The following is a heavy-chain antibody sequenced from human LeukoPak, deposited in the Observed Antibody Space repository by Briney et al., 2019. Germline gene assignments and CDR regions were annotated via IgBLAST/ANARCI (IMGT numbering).Heavy chain of an antibody. Sequence: GESLKTSCKGSGYSFTSYWIGWVRQMPGKGLEWMGIIYPGDSDTRYSPSFQGQVTISADKSISTAYLQWSSLKASDTAMYYCARTLYSYGTFNWFDPWGQGTLVTVSS. CDR1: GYSFTSYW. J-gene: IGHJ5*02. V-gene: IGHV5-51*01. CDR2: IYPGDSDT. D-gene: IGHD5-18*01. CDR3: ARTLYSYGTFNWFDP.